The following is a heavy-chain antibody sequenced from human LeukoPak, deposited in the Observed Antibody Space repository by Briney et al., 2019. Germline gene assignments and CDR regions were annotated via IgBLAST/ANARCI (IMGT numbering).Heavy chain of an antibody. CDR2: IYYSGST. D-gene: IGHD3-3*01. V-gene: IGHV4-59*01. Sequence: SETLSLTCTVSGGPISSYYWSWIRQPPGKGLEWIGYIYYSGSTNYNPSLKSRVTISVDTSKNQFSLKLSSVTAADTAVYYCARVGSVGYDFWSGPKGNWFDPWGQGTLVTVSS. J-gene: IGHJ5*02. CDR1: GGPISSYY. CDR3: ARVGSVGYDFWSGPKGNWFDP.